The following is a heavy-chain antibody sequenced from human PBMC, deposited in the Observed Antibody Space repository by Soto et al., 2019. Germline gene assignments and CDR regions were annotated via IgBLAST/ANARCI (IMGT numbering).Heavy chain of an antibody. CDR3: ARFLGRTYYDFWSGINWLDP. Sequence: PGESLKISCKGSGYSFTSYWIGWVRQMPGKGLEWMGIIYPGDSDTRYSPSFQGQVTISADKSISTAYLQWSSLKASDTAMYYCARFLGRTYYDFWSGINWLDPWGQGTLVTVSS. J-gene: IGHJ5*02. CDR2: IYPGDSDT. D-gene: IGHD3-3*01. CDR1: GYSFTSYW. V-gene: IGHV5-51*01.